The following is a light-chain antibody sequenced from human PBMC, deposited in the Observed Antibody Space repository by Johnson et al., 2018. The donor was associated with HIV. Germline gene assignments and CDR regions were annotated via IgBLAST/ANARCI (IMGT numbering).Light chain of an antibody. CDR2: ENK. CDR3: GVWDASLSPHYV. V-gene: IGLV1-51*02. CDR1: SSNIGKNY. J-gene: IGLJ1*01. Sequence: QSVLTQPPSVSAAPGQMVSISCSGSSSNIGKNYVSWYQQFPGTAPKLLIHENKKRPSGIPDRFSGSKSGASATLGITGLQTGDEADYYCGVWDASLSPHYVFGTVTTITVL.